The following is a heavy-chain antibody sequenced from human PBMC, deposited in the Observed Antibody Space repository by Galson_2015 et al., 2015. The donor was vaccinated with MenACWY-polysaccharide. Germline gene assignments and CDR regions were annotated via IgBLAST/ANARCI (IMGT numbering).Heavy chain of an antibody. CDR3: AKGHTDRNGYYYFDY. V-gene: IGHV3-23*01. CDR1: GFTFSSYA. D-gene: IGHD3-22*01. CDR2: TSGSDGST. Sequence: SLRLSCAASGFTFSSYAMSWVRQAAGKGLEWVSSTSGSDGSTYYADSVKGRFTISRDNSKNTLYLQMNYLRAEDTAVYYCAKGHTDRNGYYYFDYWGQGTLSPSPQ. J-gene: IGHJ4*02.